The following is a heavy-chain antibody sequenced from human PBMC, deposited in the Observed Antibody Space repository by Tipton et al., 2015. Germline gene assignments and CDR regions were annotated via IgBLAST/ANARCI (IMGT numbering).Heavy chain of an antibody. J-gene: IGHJ3*02. V-gene: IGHV4-39*07. CDR3: ASETYGGRDAFDI. D-gene: IGHD4-23*01. Sequence: TLSLTCTVSGGSISASSSYYWDWIRQSPGKGLEWIGSMYYSGSTNYNPSLNSRVTISVDTSKNQFSLKLTSVSAADAAVYYCASETYGGRDAFDIWGQGTMVTVSS. CDR2: MYYSGST. CDR1: GGSISASSSYY.